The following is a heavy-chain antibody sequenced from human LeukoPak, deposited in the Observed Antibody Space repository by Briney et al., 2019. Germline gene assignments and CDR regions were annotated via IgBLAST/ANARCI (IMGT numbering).Heavy chain of an antibody. D-gene: IGHD6-19*01. J-gene: IGHJ4*02. CDR2: IYNSGST. Sequence: SETLSLTCTVSGGSISTYYWSWIREPPGKGLEWIGHIYNSGSTNYSPSLKSRVTISVDTSKNQFSLKLSSVTAADTAVYYCARFKRAGGWSYFDYWGQGTLVTVSS. V-gene: IGHV4-59*01. CDR3: ARFKRAGGWSYFDY. CDR1: GGSISTYY.